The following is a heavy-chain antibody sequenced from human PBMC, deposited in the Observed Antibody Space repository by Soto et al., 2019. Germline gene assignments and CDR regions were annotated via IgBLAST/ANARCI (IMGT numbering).Heavy chain of an antibody. D-gene: IGHD6-25*01. Sequence: GASVKFSCKASGYTFTTYDISWVRQATGQGLEWMGWMNPYSGNTGFAQKFQGRVTVTRNTSISTVYMELSGLRPDDTAVYYCARRKERSGPHYFDYWGQGSLVTVSS. V-gene: IGHV1-8*01. J-gene: IGHJ4*02. CDR2: MNPYSGNT. CDR1: GYTFTTYD. CDR3: ARRKERSGPHYFDY.